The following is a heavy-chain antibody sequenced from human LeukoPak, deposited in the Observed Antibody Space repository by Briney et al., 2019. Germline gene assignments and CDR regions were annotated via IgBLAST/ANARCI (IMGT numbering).Heavy chain of an antibody. J-gene: IGHJ4*02. V-gene: IGHV3-74*01. CDR3: ARDSTPYDTGGYCFDS. Sequence: GGSLRLSCAASGFTFSSYWMNWVRQAPGKGLVWVSRIASDGSSTTYADSVKGRFSISRDNAKNTLYLQMNSLRVEDTAVYYCARDSTPYDTGGYCFDSWGQGTLVTVSS. D-gene: IGHD2-8*02. CDR1: GFTFSSYW. CDR2: IASDGSST.